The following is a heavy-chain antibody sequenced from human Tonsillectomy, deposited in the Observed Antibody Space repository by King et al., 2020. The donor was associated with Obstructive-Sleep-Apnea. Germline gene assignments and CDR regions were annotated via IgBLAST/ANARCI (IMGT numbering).Heavy chain of an antibody. CDR3: ATSEDYYYDSR. V-gene: IGHV4-39*07. D-gene: IGHD3-22*01. CDR1: CGSISSSSYY. Sequence: QLQESGPGLVEPSETLSLTCTVSCGSISSSSYYWGWSRQPPGKGLGWVGSIYYSGSTYFNPSLKSRVTISVDASKNQCSLKLSSVTAADTAVYYCATSEDYYYDSRWGQGTLVTVSS. J-gene: IGHJ4*02. CDR2: IYYSGST.